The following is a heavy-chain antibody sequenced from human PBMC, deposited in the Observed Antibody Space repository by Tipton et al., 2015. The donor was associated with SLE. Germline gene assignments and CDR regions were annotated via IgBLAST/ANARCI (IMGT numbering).Heavy chain of an antibody. J-gene: IGHJ4*02. V-gene: IGHV4-4*07. D-gene: IGHD3-10*01. CDR2: IHPSGST. Sequence: TLSLTCTVSGGSISTYYWNWIRQPAGKGLGWIGRIHPSGSTNYNPSLKSRVTMSIETSKSQFSLKLRSVTAADTAVYYCARDLTDGGDYWGQGTLVTVSS. CDR3: ARDLTDGGDY. CDR1: GGSISTYY.